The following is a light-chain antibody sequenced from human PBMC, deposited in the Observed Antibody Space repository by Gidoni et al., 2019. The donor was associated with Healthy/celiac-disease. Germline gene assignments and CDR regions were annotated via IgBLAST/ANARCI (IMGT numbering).Light chain of an antibody. CDR1: KLGDKY. Sequence: SYELTQPPSVSVSPGQTASIPCTGDKLGDKYACWYQQKPGQSPVLVIYQDSKRPSGIPARFSGSNSGNTATLTISGTQAMDEADYYCQAWDSSTWVFGGGTKLTVL. CDR2: QDS. CDR3: QAWDSSTWV. J-gene: IGLJ3*02. V-gene: IGLV3-1*01.